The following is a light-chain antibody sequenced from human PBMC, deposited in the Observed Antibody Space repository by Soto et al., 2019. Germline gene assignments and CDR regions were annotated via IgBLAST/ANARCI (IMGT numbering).Light chain of an antibody. J-gene: IGKJ5*01. Sequence: IVLTQSPGTLSLSPGERATLSCRASRIFSSRYLGWYQQRPGQAPRLVIYGASSRATGIPDRFSGSESGTDGTITISRLEKEDGSVYYCQQYGTSPISFGQGTRLEIK. CDR2: GAS. CDR3: QQYGTSPIS. V-gene: IGKV3-20*01. CDR1: RIFSSRY.